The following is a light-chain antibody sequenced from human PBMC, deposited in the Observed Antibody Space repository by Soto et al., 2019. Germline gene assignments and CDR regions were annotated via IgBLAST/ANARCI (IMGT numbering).Light chain of an antibody. J-gene: IGKJ2*01. CDR3: QQHGRSPPYT. CDR1: QSVSSSH. Sequence: EIAMTQSPGTLSLSPEERATLSCRASQSVSSSHLAWYQQKFGQAPRLLIYGASSRATGIPDRFSGSGSGTDFTLTISRLEPEDFAVYYCQQHGRSPPYTFGQGTKLEIK. V-gene: IGKV3-20*01. CDR2: GAS.